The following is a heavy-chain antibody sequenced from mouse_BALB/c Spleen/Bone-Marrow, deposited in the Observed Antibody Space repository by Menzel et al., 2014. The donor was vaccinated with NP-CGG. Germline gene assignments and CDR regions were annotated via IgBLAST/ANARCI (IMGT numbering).Heavy chain of an antibody. D-gene: IGHD2-2*01. CDR1: GFSLNTSDMG. J-gene: IGHJ4*01. CDR2: IWWDDDR. CDR3: ARMGGYDEDAMDY. V-gene: IGHV8-8*01. Sequence: QVTLKVSGPGILQPSQTLSLTCSFSGFSLNTSDMGVGWIRQPSGKVLEWLAHIWWDDDRRYNPALKSRLTISKDTSSNQVFLKIASVDTADTATYYCARMGGYDEDAMDYWGQGTSATVSS.